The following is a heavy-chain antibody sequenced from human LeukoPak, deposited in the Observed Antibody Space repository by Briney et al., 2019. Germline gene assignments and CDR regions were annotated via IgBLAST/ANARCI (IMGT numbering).Heavy chain of an antibody. CDR3: ASYYNWNDEGKDAFDI. V-gene: IGHV5-51*01. Sequence: GESLKISCKGSGYSFTSYWIGWVRRMPGKGLEWMGIIYPGDSDTRYSPSFQGQVTISADKSISTAYLQWSSLKASDTAMYYCASYYNWNDEGKDAFDIWGQGTMVTVSS. CDR2: IYPGDSDT. D-gene: IGHD1-20*01. J-gene: IGHJ3*02. CDR1: GYSFTSYW.